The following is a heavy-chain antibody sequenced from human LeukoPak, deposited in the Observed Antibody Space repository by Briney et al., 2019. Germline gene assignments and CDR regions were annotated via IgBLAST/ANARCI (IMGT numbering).Heavy chain of an antibody. J-gene: IGHJ6*02. CDR3: ARAYDSSGYYFSYYYYGMDV. Sequence: GGSLRLSCAASGFTFSSYWMHWVRQAPGKGLVWVSRINSDGSSTSYADSVKGRFTISRDNAKNTLYLQMNSLRAEDTAVYYCARAYDSSGYYFSYYYYGMDVWGQGTMVTVSS. V-gene: IGHV3-74*01. D-gene: IGHD3-22*01. CDR1: GFTFSSYW. CDR2: INSDGSST.